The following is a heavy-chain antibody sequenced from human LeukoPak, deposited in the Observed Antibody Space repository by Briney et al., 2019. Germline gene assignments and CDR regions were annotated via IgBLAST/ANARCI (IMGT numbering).Heavy chain of an antibody. V-gene: IGHV3-11*01. D-gene: IGHD6-13*01. CDR1: GFIFSDYY. CDR2: ISSSGSTI. CDR3: ARIIAIAGTDWFDP. Sequence: PGGSLRLSCAASGFIFSDYYMSWIRQAPGKGLEWLSYISSSGSTIYYADSVKGRFTISRDNAKNSLYLQMNSLRAEDTAVYYCARIIAIAGTDWFDPWGQGTLVTVSS. J-gene: IGHJ5*02.